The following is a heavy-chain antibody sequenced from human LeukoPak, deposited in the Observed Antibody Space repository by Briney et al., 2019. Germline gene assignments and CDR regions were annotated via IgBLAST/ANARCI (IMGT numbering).Heavy chain of an antibody. CDR2: VSYEGSHK. J-gene: IGHJ4*02. D-gene: IGHD2-15*01. CDR3: AKDLRYCSGARCYWPDGVFDY. CDR1: GFTFSSYA. V-gene: IGHV3-30*04. Sequence: GTSLRLSCAASGFTFSSYAMHWVRLAPGKGLEYVAVVSYEGSHKYYADSVKGRFTISRDNSKNTLYLQMNSLRAEDTAVYYCAKDLRYCSGARCYWPDGVFDYWGQGTLVTVSS.